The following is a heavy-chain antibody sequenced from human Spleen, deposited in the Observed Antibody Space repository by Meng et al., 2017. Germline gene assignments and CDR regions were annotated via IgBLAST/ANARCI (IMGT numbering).Heavy chain of an antibody. J-gene: IGHJ5*02. V-gene: IGHV1-69*05. Sequence: QVQLVQSGAEVKKPGSTVKVSCKASGGTFSSYATSWVRQAPGQGLEWMGGIIPIFGTANYAQKFQGRVTITTDESTSTAYMELSSLRSEDTAVYYCARVHSSGWSYNWFDPWGQGTLVTVSS. CDR3: ARVHSSGWSYNWFDP. CDR1: GGTFSSYA. CDR2: IIPIFGTA. D-gene: IGHD6-19*01.